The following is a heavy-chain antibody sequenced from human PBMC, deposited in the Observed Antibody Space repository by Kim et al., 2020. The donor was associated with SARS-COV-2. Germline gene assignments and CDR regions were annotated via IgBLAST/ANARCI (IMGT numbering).Heavy chain of an antibody. D-gene: IGHD3-10*01. J-gene: IGHJ4*02. Sequence: YDSPSHKSRVSLSVDTSKNQLSLKLTSVTAADTAIYFCARDPSGRSGVDYWGQGSLVTVSS. V-gene: IGHV4-30-2*05. CDR3: ARDPSGRSGVDY.